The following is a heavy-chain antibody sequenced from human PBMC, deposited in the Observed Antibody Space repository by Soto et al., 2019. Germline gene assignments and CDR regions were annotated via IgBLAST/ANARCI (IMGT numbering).Heavy chain of an antibody. CDR1: GVSIHNSHSF. D-gene: IGHD2-15*01. Sequence: SETLSLTCAVSGVSIHNSHSFWVWIRHPPGKGLEFIGSMYYSGGANYNPSLKSRVTISLDTSKNQFSLTVNSVTAADTAIYYCGRVVEGATRHTDFDSWGQGTLVTVSS. V-gene: IGHV4-39*01. CDR3: GRVVEGATRHTDFDS. CDR2: MYYSGGA. J-gene: IGHJ5*01.